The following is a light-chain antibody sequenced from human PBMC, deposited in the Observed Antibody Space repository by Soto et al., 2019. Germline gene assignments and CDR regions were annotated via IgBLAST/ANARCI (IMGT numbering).Light chain of an antibody. J-gene: IGKJ5*01. CDR2: DAS. V-gene: IGKV3-11*01. CDR1: PSVSVY. CDR3: QQRHMWPIT. Sequence: VVLTQSPATLSLSPGERATLSCRTSPSVSVYLDWYQQKPGQAPRLLISDASNRATGIPARFSGSGSGTDFTLTISSLEPGDSAVYYCQQRHMWPITFGQGTRLEIK.